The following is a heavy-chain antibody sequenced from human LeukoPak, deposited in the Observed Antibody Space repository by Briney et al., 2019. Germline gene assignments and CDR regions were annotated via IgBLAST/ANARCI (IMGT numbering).Heavy chain of an antibody. CDR3: ARGVGLRSNAYFDY. D-gene: IGHD4-17*01. CDR1: GYTFTSYA. J-gene: IGHJ4*02. CDR2: INAGNGNT. Sequence: ASVKVSCKASGYTFTSYAMHWVRQAPGQRLEWMGWINAGNGNTKYSQEFQGRVTITRGTSASTAYMELSSLRSEDMAVYYCARGVGLRSNAYFDYWGQGTLVTVSS. V-gene: IGHV1-3*03.